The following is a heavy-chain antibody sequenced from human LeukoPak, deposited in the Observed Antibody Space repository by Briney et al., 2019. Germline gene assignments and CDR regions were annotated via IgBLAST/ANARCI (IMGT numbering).Heavy chain of an antibody. J-gene: IGHJ4*02. V-gene: IGHV4-59*08. D-gene: IGHD6-13*01. CDR1: GGSISPYY. CDR3: ARGLAYGSRFDS. Sequence: SETLSLTCTVSGGSISPYYWSWIRQPPGKGLEWIGYISYRGSTNYNPSLNSRVSISVDTSKNQFSLKLTSVTAADTAVYYCARGLAYGSRFDSWGQGTLVTVSS. CDR2: ISYRGST.